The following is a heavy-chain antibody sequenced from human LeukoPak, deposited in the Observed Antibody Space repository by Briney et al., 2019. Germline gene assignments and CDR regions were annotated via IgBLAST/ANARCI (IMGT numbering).Heavy chain of an antibody. J-gene: IGHJ4*02. CDR1: GFTFSSYA. CDR3: AKAGIGGSSLYYFDY. Sequence: PGGSLRLSCAASGFTFSSYAMYWVRQAPGKGLEWVSAIGGSGGSTYYADSVKGRFTISRDNSKNTLYLQMNSLRAEDTAVYYCAKAGIGGSSLYYFDYSGQGTLVTVSS. V-gene: IGHV3-23*01. CDR2: IGGSGGST. D-gene: IGHD6-6*01.